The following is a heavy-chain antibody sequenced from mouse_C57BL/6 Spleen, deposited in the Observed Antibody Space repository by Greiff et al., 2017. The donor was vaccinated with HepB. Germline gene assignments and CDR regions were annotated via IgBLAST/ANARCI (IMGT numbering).Heavy chain of an antibody. V-gene: IGHV1-80*01. CDR2: IYPGDGDT. D-gene: IGHD1-1*02. CDR3: AIGGGNHAGFAY. CDR1: GYAFSSYW. J-gene: IGHJ3*01. Sequence: QVQLKESGAELVKPGASVKISCKASGYAFSSYWMNWVKQRPGKGLEWIGQIYPGDGDTNYNGKFKGKATLTADKSSSTAYMQLSSLTSEDSAVYFCAIGGGNHAGFAYWGQGTLVTVSA.